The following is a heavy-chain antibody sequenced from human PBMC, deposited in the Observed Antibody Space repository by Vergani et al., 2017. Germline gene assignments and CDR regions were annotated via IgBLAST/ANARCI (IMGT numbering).Heavy chain of an antibody. D-gene: IGHD3-10*01. CDR3: ARDRYYGSGIDAFDI. V-gene: IGHV3-21*01. Sequence: EVQLVESGGGLVKPGGSLRLSCAASGFTFSSYSMNWVRQAPGKGLEWVSSISSSSSYIYYADSVKGRFTISRDNAKNSLYLQINSLRAEDTAVYYCARDRYYGSGIDAFDIWGQGTMVTVSS. CDR1: GFTFSSYS. J-gene: IGHJ3*02. CDR2: ISSSSSYI.